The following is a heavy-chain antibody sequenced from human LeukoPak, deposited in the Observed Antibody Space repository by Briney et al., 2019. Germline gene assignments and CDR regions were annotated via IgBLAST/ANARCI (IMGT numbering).Heavy chain of an antibody. CDR2: ISGSGGAT. CDR1: GFTFSSYA. Sequence: GGSLRLSCAASGFTFSSYAMSWVRQAPGKGLEWVSVISGSGGATYYADSVKGRFTISRDNSKSTLYLQMNSLRAEDTAVYYCAKDPGVLLWFGELSYFDYWGQGTLVTVSS. D-gene: IGHD3-10*01. V-gene: IGHV3-23*01. J-gene: IGHJ4*02. CDR3: AKDPGVLLWFGELSYFDY.